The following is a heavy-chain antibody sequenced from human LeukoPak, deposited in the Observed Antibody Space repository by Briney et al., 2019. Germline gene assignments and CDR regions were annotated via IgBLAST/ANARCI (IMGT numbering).Heavy chain of an antibody. V-gene: IGHV4-4*07. D-gene: IGHD6-19*01. CDR3: ARDLAYSSQAFDI. J-gene: IGHJ3*02. CDR2: IDMSWST. Sequence: SETLSLTCSVSSGSISTYYWSWIRRPAGKGLEWIGHIDMSWSTNYNPSLKSRVTMSVDTSKNQFSLNLSSVTAADTAVYYCARDLAYSSQAFDIWGQGTMVTVSS. CDR1: SGSISTYY.